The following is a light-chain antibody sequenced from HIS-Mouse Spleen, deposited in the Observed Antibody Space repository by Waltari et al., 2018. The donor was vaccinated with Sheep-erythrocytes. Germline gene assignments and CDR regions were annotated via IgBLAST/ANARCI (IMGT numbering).Light chain of an antibody. CDR1: SSDVGSYNL. Sequence: QSALTQPASVSGSPGQSITISCTGTSSDVGSYNLVSWYQQHPGKAPKLMIYEGSKRPSGVSNRFSGSKSGKTASLTISGLQAEDEADYYCCSYAGSFWVFGGGTKLTVL. CDR2: EGS. V-gene: IGLV2-23*01. J-gene: IGLJ3*02. CDR3: CSYAGSFWV.